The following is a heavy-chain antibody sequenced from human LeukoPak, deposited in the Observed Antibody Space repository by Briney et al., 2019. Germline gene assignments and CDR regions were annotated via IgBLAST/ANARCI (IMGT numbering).Heavy chain of an antibody. CDR1: GDSVSINSAA. CDR2: TYYRSKWYN. Sequence: SQTLSLTSAISGDSVSINSAAWNWLRQSPSRGLEWLGRTYYRSKWYNDYAVSVKSRITINPDTSKNQFSLQLNSVTPEDTAVYYCAREPYSSSWYRFFDYWGQGTLVTVSS. V-gene: IGHV6-1*01. D-gene: IGHD6-13*01. CDR3: AREPYSSSWYRFFDY. J-gene: IGHJ4*02.